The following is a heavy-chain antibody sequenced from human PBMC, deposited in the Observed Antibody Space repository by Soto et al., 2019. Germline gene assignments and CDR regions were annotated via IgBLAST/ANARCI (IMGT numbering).Heavy chain of an antibody. Sequence: QLQLQESGPGLVKASETLSLTCTVSGSSITAYHWSWIRQFPGHKLEWIGYLYDGGTTHYKPALKSRVTMSGDTSNNNFSLNLRSVTAADTAVYYCARGLGDLCPSFFGRDVWGQGTTVIVSS. CDR2: LYDGGTT. CDR1: GSSITAYH. J-gene: IGHJ6*02. CDR3: ARGLGDLCPSFFGRDV. D-gene: IGHD3-16*01. V-gene: IGHV4-59*01.